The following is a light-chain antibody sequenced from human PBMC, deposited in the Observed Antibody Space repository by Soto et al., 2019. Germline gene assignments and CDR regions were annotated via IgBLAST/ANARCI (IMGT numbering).Light chain of an antibody. CDR1: QRVPSNY. CDR2: GAS. Sequence: EIVLTQPPGTLSLSPGEGATLSCRASQRVPSNYLAWYQQKPGQAPRLLIYGASSRATGIPDRFSGSGSGTDFTLTISRLEPEDFAVYSCQQYGNSPYTFGQGTKLEIK. V-gene: IGKV3-20*01. J-gene: IGKJ2*01. CDR3: QQYGNSPYT.